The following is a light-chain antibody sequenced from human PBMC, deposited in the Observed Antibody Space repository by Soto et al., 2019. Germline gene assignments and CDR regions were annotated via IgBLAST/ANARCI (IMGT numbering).Light chain of an antibody. Sequence: DIVMTQSPDSLPVSLGERATINCKSSQSLSYSSNNKNYLAWYQQKPGQPPKLLIFWASTRESGVPDRFSGSGSGTDFTLTISRLQAEDVAVCYCQQYYYTPYSFGQGTKLEIK. CDR3: QQYYYTPYS. J-gene: IGKJ2*03. CDR2: WAS. V-gene: IGKV4-1*01. CDR1: QSLSYSSNNKNY.